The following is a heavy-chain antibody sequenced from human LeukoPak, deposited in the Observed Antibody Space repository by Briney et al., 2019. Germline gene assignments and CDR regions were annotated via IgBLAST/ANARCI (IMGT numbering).Heavy chain of an antibody. J-gene: IGHJ4*02. CDR1: GYSISSVYY. V-gene: IGHV4-38-2*01. D-gene: IGHD6-13*01. CDR2: VYHSGRT. CDR3: ARAVHTSSWYLVY. Sequence: PSETLSLTCAVSGYSISSVYYWGWIRQPPGKELEWIGSVYHSGRTYYNPSLKSRVTIPVDTSKNQFSLKLSSVTAADTAVYYCARAVHTSSWYLVYWGQGTLVTVSS.